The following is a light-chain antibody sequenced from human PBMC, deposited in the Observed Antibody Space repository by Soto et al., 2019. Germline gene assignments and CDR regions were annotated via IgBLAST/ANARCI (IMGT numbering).Light chain of an antibody. J-gene: IGKJ5*01. Sequence: EILLRQSPGTLSLSPGERATLSCRGSQSVSSSYLAWYKKKPGQAPRLLIYGASSRATGIPDRFSGSGSGTEFTLTISSLQSEDFAVYYCQQYNNWPPIPFGQGTRLEIK. CDR1: QSVSSSY. V-gene: IGKV3D-15*01. CDR2: GAS. CDR3: QQYNNWPPIP.